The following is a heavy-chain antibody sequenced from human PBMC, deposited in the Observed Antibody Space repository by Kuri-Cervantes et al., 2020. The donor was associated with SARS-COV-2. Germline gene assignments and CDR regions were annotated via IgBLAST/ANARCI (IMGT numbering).Heavy chain of an antibody. CDR2: IYTSGST. D-gene: IGHD3-22*01. CDR3: ARDDSRLEGYFDY. V-gene: IGHV4-4*07. CDR1: GGSISSYY. Sequence: GSLRLSCTVSGGSISSYYWSWIRQPAGKGLEWIGRIYTSGSTNYSPSLKSRVTMSVDTSKNQFSLKLSSVTAADTAVYYCARDDSRLEGYFDYWGQGTLVTVSS. J-gene: IGHJ4*02.